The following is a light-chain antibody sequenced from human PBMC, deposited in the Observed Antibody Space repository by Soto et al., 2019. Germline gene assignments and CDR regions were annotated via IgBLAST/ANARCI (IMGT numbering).Light chain of an antibody. J-gene: IGKJ4*01. CDR2: DAS. CDR1: QSVGIQ. Sequence: EIVLTQSPATLSLSPGQRATLSCRASQSVGIQLAWYQQKPGQAPRLLISDASSRATGIPARFSGSGSGTDFTLTISSLEPEDFAVYYCQQRSNWPLTFGGGTKVDIK. CDR3: QQRSNWPLT. V-gene: IGKV3-11*01.